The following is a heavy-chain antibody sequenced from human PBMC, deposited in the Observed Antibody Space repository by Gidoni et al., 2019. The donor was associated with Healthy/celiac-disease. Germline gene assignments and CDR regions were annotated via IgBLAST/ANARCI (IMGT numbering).Heavy chain of an antibody. V-gene: IGHV4-59*01. CDR3: ARAERGGWYYLDY. CDR2: IYYSGST. CDR1: GGSISSYY. Sequence: QVQLQESGPGLVKPSETLSLTCTVSGGSISSYYWSWIRQPPGKGLEWIGYIYYSGSTNYNPSLKSRVTISVDTSKNQFSLKLSSVTAADTAVYYCARAERGGWYYLDYWGQGTLVTVSS. D-gene: IGHD2-15*01. J-gene: IGHJ4*02.